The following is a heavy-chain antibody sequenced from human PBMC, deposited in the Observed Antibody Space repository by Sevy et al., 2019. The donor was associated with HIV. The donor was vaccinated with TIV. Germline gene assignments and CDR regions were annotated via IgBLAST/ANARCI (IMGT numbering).Heavy chain of an antibody. CDR2: IKQDGSDK. CDR1: GFTFNNYW. J-gene: IGHJ4*02. V-gene: IGHV3-7*03. Sequence: GGSLRLSCAASGFTFNNYWMTWVRQAPGKGLEWVANIKQDGSDKYYMESVKGRFNISRDNTKNSLYLQLNSLGVEDTAVYYCARSWDYWGQMGYWGQGTLVTVSS. D-gene: IGHD7-27*01. CDR3: ARSWDYWGQMGY.